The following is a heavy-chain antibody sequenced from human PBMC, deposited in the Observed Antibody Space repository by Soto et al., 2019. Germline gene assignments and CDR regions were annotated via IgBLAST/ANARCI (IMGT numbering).Heavy chain of an antibody. Sequence: QLQLQESGPGLVKPSETLSLTCTVSGGSISDDTYYWGWIRQPPGKGLEWIGSIYYSGTPSYNPSLESRVTXPXAXSXXQLSLRLRSVTAADTAVYYCARLHCDSPNCVPLDPWGQGTLVIVSS. D-gene: IGHD2-2*01. CDR2: IYYSGTP. CDR1: GGSISDDTYY. V-gene: IGHV4-39*01. J-gene: IGHJ5*02. CDR3: ARLHCDSPNCVPLDP.